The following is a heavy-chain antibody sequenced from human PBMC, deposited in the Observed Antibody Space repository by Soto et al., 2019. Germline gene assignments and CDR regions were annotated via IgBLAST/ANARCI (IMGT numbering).Heavy chain of an antibody. CDR2: MNPNSGNT. CDR1: GYTFTSYD. CDR3: ARGREQWRVRGDAFDI. V-gene: IGHV1-8*01. J-gene: IGHJ3*02. D-gene: IGHD6-19*01. Sequence: QVQLVQSGAEVKKPGASVKVSCKASGYTFTSYDINWVRQATGQGLEWMGWMNPNSGNTGYAQKFQGRVTMSVTTSRSTAYRELSRLRSEDTSVYYCARGREQWRVRGDAFDIWGQGTMVTVSS.